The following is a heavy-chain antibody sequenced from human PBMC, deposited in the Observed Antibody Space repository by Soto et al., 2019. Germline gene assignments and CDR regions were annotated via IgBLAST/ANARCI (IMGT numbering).Heavy chain of an antibody. CDR2: IYHGGSA. CDR3: ERDGGRRYLDY. J-gene: IGHJ4*02. Sequence: SETLSLTCAVSGASISSSKWWSWVRQPPGKGLEWIGEIYHGGSANSNPSLKSRVTISLDKSKNHFSLNLSSVTAADTAVYYCERDGGRRYLDYWGQGALVTVSS. CDR1: GASISSSKW. V-gene: IGHV4-4*02.